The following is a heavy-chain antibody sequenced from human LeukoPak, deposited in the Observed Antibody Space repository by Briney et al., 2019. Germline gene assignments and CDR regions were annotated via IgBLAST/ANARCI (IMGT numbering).Heavy chain of an antibody. CDR3: AKEGPYTIFGVVTIGNSFDP. V-gene: IGHV3-23*01. Sequence: GGSLRLSCVVSGFTFSSYAMSWVRQAPGKGLEWVSAISGSGGSTYYADSVKGRFTISRDNSKNTLYLQMNSLRAEDTAVYYCAKEGPYTIFGVVTIGNSFDPWGQGTLVTVSS. J-gene: IGHJ5*02. CDR2: ISGSGGST. CDR1: GFTFSSYA. D-gene: IGHD3-3*01.